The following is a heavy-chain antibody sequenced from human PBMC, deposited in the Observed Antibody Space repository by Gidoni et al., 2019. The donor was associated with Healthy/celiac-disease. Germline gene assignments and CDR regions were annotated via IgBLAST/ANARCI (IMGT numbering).Heavy chain of an antibody. J-gene: IGHJ4*02. CDR1: GFTFSSYA. CDR3: AKTPSNLLYFDY. V-gene: IGHV3-23*01. Sequence: EVQLLESGGGLVQPGGSLRLSCAAPGFTFSSYAMSWVRQAPGKGLAWVSAISGSGGSTYYADSVKGRFTISRDNSKNTLYLQMNSLRAEDTAVYYCAKTPSNLLYFDYWGQGTLVTVSS. D-gene: IGHD2-15*01. CDR2: ISGSGGST.